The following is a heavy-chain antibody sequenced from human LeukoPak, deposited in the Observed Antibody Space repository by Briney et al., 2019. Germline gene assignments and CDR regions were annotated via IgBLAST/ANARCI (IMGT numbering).Heavy chain of an antibody. V-gene: IGHV4-59*01. CDR1: GGSISSYY. D-gene: IGHD5-18*01. CDR2: IYYSGST. J-gene: IGHJ4*02. Sequence: SETLPLTCTVSGGSISSYYWSWIRQPPGKGLEWIGYIYYSGSTNYNPSLKSRVTISVDTSKNQFSLKLSSVTAADTAVYYCARLIRGYSYGYVDYWGQGTLVTVSS. CDR3: ARLIRGYSYGYVDY.